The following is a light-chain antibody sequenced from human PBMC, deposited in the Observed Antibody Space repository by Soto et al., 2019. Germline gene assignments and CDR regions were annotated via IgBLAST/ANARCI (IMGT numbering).Light chain of an antibody. CDR1: QTISSW. J-gene: IGKJ1*01. CDR3: QQYNSYRRT. V-gene: IGKV1-5*03. CDR2: KAS. Sequence: IQMTQSPSSLSASVGDRVTITCRASQTISSWLAWYQQKPGKAPKLLIYKASTLKSGVPSRFSGSGSGTEFTLTISSLQPDDFATYYCQQYNSYRRTFGQGTKVDIK.